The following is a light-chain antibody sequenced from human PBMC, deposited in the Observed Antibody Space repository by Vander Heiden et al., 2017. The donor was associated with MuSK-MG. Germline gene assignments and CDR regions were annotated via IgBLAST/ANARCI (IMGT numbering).Light chain of an antibody. V-gene: IGKV1-33*01. CDR2: DAS. Sequence: DIQMTQSPSSLSASVGDRVTITCQASQDISNYLNWYQQKPGKAPKLRIYDASNLETGVPSRFSGRASATDFTCSISILHPEDFATYYCQRYSTLPWTFGPGTKVEIK. J-gene: IGKJ1*01. CDR3: QRYSTLPWT. CDR1: QDISNY.